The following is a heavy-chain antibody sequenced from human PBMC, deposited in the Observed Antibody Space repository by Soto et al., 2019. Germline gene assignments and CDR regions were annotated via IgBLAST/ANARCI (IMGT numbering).Heavy chain of an antibody. Sequence: EVQLVESGGGLVQPGGSLRLSCAASGFTFSSYWMHWVRQVPGKGLVWVSRINSDGSSTSYADSVKGRFTISRDNAKNTLYLQMNSLRAEDTAVYYCARDIAVAGRSPTGVFYWGQGTLVTVSS. CDR3: ARDIAVAGRSPTGVFY. V-gene: IGHV3-74*01. CDR2: INSDGSST. CDR1: GFTFSSYW. J-gene: IGHJ4*02. D-gene: IGHD6-19*01.